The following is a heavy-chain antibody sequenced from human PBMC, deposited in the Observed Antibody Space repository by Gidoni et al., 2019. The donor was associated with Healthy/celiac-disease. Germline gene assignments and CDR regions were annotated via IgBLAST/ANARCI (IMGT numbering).Heavy chain of an antibody. J-gene: IGHJ2*01. Sequence: EVQLVESGGVLVQPGGSLRLPCASSGFTFSSYSMTWVRQAPGKGLEWVSYISSSSSTIYYADSVKGRFTISRDNAKNSLYLQMNSLRAEDTAVYYCARGGKVMYWYFDLWGRGTLVTVSS. CDR3: ARGGKVMYWYFDL. D-gene: IGHD2-21*01. CDR1: GFTFSSYS. V-gene: IGHV3-48*01. CDR2: ISSSSSTI.